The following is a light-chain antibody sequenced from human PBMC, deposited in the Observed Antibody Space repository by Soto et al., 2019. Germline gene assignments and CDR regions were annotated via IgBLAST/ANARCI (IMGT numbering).Light chain of an antibody. J-gene: IGKJ1*01. V-gene: IGKV3-15*01. CDR2: EAS. CDR1: QSVSSN. Sequence: EIVITQAPATLSVSTGARATLSCRASQSVSSNLAWYQQKPGQAPRLLIYEASTRATGIPARFSGSGSGTEFTLTISSLESEDFAVYYCQQYNNWPPWTFGQGTKVDIK. CDR3: QQYNNWPPWT.